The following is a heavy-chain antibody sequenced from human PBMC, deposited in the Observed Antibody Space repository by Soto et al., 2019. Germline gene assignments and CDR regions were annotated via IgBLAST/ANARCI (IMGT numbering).Heavy chain of an antibody. Sequence: QVQLQESGPGLVKPSETLSLTCTVSGGSVSSGSYYWNWIRQPPGKGLEWIGYIYYSGSTSYKPPRKSRIATSVDAAKHPVSLTLTSVTAADPAVSYCARDSSTWNFFCWGQGTLVAVSS. CDR3: ARDSSTWNFFC. CDR2: IYYSGST. J-gene: IGHJ4*02. D-gene: IGHD1-7*01. V-gene: IGHV4-61*03. CDR1: GGSVSSGSYY.